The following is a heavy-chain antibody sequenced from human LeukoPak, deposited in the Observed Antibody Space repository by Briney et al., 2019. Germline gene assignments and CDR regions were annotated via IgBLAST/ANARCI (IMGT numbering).Heavy chain of an antibody. CDR2: IIPIFGTA. J-gene: IGHJ4*02. V-gene: IGHV1-69*05. CDR1: GGTFISYA. D-gene: IGHD2-2*01. CDR3: ASSDVRYCSSTSCYQGPFDY. Sequence: GASVKVSCKASGGTFISYAISWVRQAPGQGLEWMGGIIPIFGTANYAQKFQGRVTITTDESTSTAYMELSSLRSEDTAVYYCASSDVRYCSSTSCYQGPFDYWGQGTLVTVSS.